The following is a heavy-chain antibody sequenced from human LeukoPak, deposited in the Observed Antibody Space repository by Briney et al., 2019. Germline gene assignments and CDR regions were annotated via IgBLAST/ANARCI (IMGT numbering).Heavy chain of an antibody. CDR2: IIPIFGTA. Sequence: EASVKVSCKASGGTFSSYAISWVRQAPGQGLEWMGGIIPIFGTANYAQKFQGRVTITADESTSTAYMELSSLRSEDTAVYYCARDLVAAAGHHCFDYRGQGTLVTVSS. CDR3: ARDLVAAAGHHCFDY. J-gene: IGHJ4*02. D-gene: IGHD6-13*01. V-gene: IGHV1-69*13. CDR1: GGTFSSYA.